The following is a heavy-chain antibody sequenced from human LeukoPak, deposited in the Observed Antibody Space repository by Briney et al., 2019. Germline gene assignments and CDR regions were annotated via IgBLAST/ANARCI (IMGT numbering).Heavy chain of an antibody. J-gene: IGHJ4*02. CDR3: ARVPSITIFGVVTPYYFDY. D-gene: IGHD3-3*01. V-gene: IGHV4-61*01. CDR2: IYYGGST. CDR1: GGSVSSGSYY. Sequence: MSSETLSLTCTVSGGSVSSGSYYWSWIRQPPGKGLEWIGYIYYGGSTNYNPSLKSRVTISVDTSKNQFSLKLSSVTAADTAVYYCARVPSITIFGVVTPYYFDYWGQGTLVTVSS.